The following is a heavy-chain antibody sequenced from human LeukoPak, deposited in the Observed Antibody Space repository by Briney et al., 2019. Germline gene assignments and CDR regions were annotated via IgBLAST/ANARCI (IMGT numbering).Heavy chain of an antibody. CDR3: ARSITVTSPIPIPNLFDY. Sequence: GASVKVSCKASGYTFTSYDINWVRQAPGQGLEWMGWISAYNGNTNYAQKLQGRVTMTTDTSTSTAYMELRSLRSDDTAVYYCARSITVTSPIPIPNLFDYWGQGTLVTVSS. CDR1: GYTFTSYD. CDR2: ISAYNGNT. J-gene: IGHJ4*02. D-gene: IGHD4-17*01. V-gene: IGHV1-18*01.